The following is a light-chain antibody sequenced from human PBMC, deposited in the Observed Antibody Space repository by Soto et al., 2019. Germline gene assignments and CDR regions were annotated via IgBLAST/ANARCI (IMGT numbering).Light chain of an antibody. CDR3: HHLHDDPVT. V-gene: IGKV1-5*03. CDR2: KAS. J-gene: IGKJ4*01. CDR1: QSVSTW. Sequence: DIQLTQSPSTLSASVGDRVTITCRASQSVSTWLAWYQQKPGKAPKLLIHKASTLENGVPSSFSGSESGTLFTLTISSHQSDDHRTYYFHHLHDDPVTFGGGTKVQI.